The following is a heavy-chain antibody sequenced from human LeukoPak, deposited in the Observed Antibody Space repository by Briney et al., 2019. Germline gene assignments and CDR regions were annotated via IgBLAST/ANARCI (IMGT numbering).Heavy chain of an antibody. Sequence: GESLKISCKGSGYSFTSYWIGWVRQMPGKGLEWMGIIYPGDSDTRYSPSFQGQVTISADKSISTAYLQWSSLKASDTAMYYCARLAPDCSSTSCYQGWFDSWGQGTLVTVSS. CDR1: GYSFTSYW. CDR3: ARLAPDCSSTSCYQGWFDS. CDR2: IYPGDSDT. D-gene: IGHD2-2*01. V-gene: IGHV5-51*01. J-gene: IGHJ5*01.